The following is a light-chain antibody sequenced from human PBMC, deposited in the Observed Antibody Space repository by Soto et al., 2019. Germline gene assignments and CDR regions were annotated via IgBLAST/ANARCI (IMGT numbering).Light chain of an antibody. CDR3: QKYNSASWT. CDR1: QDISNY. J-gene: IGKJ1*01. CDR2: AAS. Sequence: DIQMTQSPSSLSASVGDRVTITCRASQDISNYLAWYQQKPGKVPKVLISAASTLHSGVPSRISGSGSGTDFTLIISSLQPEDVATYYCQKYNSASWTFGQGTKGEIK. V-gene: IGKV1-27*01.